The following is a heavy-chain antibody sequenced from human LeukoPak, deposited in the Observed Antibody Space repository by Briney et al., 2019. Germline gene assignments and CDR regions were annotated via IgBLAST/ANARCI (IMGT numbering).Heavy chain of an antibody. CDR1: GYTFTGYY. J-gene: IGHJ4*02. Sequence: ASVKVSCKASGYTFTGYYMHWVRQAPGQGLEWMGWINPNSGGTNYAQKFQGWVTMTRDTPISTAYMELSRLRSDDTAVYYCARESGYSSGWYHYWGQGTLVTVSS. CDR3: ARESGYSSGWYHY. V-gene: IGHV1-2*04. D-gene: IGHD6-19*01. CDR2: INPNSGGT.